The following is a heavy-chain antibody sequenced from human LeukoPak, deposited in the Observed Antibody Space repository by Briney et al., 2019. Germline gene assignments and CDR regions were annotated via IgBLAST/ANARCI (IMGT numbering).Heavy chain of an antibody. CDR3: LRTTSTWYGDY. CDR1: EYTIASYL. J-gene: IGHJ4*02. V-gene: IGHV5-51*01. CDR2: IYPGDSDT. D-gene: IGHD6-13*01. Sequence: GESLKISCKGSEYTIASYLIGWVRQIPGKGLEWMGIIYPGDSDTRYSPSFQGQVTISADKSISTAYLQWSSLKASDTAMYYCLRTTSTWYGDYWGQGALVTVSS.